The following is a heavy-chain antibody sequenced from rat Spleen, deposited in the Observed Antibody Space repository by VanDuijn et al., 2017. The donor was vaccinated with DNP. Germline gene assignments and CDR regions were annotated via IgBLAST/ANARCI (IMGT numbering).Heavy chain of an antibody. J-gene: IGHJ4*01. D-gene: IGHD1-10*01. CDR2: IWAGGST. CDR1: GFSLTSNG. V-gene: IGHV2-72*01. CDR3: TRDNGYYAMDA. Sequence: QVQLEESGPGLMKPSEPLSLTCTVSGFSLTSNGVGRVRQPRGKGLGWMGTIWAGGSTNYNSAVQSRLSISRDTSKRQVFLKMNSLQTDDTGTYYCTRDNGYYAMDAWGQGTSVTVSS.